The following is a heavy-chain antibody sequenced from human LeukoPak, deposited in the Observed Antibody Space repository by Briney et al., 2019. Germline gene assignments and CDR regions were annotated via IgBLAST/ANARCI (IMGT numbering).Heavy chain of an antibody. V-gene: IGHV3-33*01. CDR2: IWYDGSNK. J-gene: IGHJ3*02. D-gene: IGHD5-12*01. Sequence: GRSLRLSCAASGFTFSSYGMHWVRQAPGKGLEWVAVIWYDGSNKYYADSVKGRFTISRDNSKNTLYLQMNSPRAEDTAVYYCARDAYIVATIPQAHDAFDIWGQGTMVTVSS. CDR3: ARDAYIVATIPQAHDAFDI. CDR1: GFTFSSYG.